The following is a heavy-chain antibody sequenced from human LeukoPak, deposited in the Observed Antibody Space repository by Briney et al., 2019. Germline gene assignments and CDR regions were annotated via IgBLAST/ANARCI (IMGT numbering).Heavy chain of an antibody. V-gene: IGHV4-30-4*08. CDR2: IYYSEST. CDR3: ARLIRVNAFDI. J-gene: IGHJ3*02. D-gene: IGHD3-22*01. CDR1: GGSISSGDYY. Sequence: SQTLSLTCTVSGGSISSGDYYWSWIRQPPGKGLEWIGYIYYSESTYYNPSLKSRITISVDTSKNQFSLKLSSVTAADTAVYYCARLIRVNAFDIWGQGTMVTVSS.